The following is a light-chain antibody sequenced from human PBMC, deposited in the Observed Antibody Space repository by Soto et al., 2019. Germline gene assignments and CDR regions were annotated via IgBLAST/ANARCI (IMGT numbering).Light chain of an antibody. CDR1: SSDVGGYDY. Sequence: QSVLTQPASVSGSPGQTMTISCTGTSSDVGGYDYVSWHQQHPGKAPKLMIYDVSKRPSGVSNRFSGSKSGNTASLTISGLQAEDEADYYCSSKRGSTGVFGTGTKVTVL. CDR2: DVS. CDR3: SSKRGSTGV. J-gene: IGLJ1*01. V-gene: IGLV2-14*01.